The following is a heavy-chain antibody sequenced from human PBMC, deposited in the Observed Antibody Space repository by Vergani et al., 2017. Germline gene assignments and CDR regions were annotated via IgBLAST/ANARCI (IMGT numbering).Heavy chain of an antibody. CDR1: GYSFNSYG. D-gene: IGHD6-6*01. CDR2: ISGYDGKT. V-gene: IGHV1-18*01. J-gene: IGHJ6*03. Sequence: QVQLVQSGAEMKKPGASVNVSCKTSGYSFNSYGINWVRQAPGQGLEWLGWISGYDGKTKYVEKLQGRITVTIDTSTNSAYVELRGLRSDDTAVYYFARGGSIAAPSYLYYFYMDVWGKGTSVTVS. CDR3: ARGGSIAAPSYLYYFYMDV.